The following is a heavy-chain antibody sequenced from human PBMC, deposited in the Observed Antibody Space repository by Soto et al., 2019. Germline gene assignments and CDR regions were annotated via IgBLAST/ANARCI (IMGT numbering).Heavy chain of an antibody. V-gene: IGHV1-3*01. CDR3: ASRIVVVVAATADYYYGMDV. CDR2: INAGNGNT. CDR1: GYTFTSYA. Sequence: GASVKVSCKASGYTFTSYAMHWVRQAPGQRLEWMGWINAGNGNTKYSQKFQGRVTITRDTSASTAYMELSSLRSEDTAVYYRASRIVVVVAATADYYYGMDVWGQGTTVTVSS. J-gene: IGHJ6*02. D-gene: IGHD2-15*01.